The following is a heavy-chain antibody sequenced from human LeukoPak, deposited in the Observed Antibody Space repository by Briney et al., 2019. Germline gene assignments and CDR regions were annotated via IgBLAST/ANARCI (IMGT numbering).Heavy chain of an antibody. CDR1: GFTFSSYS. V-gene: IGHV3-48*01. Sequence: GGSPRLSCAASGFTFSSYSMNWVRQAPGKGLEWVSYISSSSSTIYYADSVKGRFTISRDNAKNSLYLQMNSMRAEDTAVYYCAREVEGLDYWGQGTLVTVSS. J-gene: IGHJ4*02. D-gene: IGHD2-15*01. CDR3: AREVEGLDY. CDR2: ISSSSSTI.